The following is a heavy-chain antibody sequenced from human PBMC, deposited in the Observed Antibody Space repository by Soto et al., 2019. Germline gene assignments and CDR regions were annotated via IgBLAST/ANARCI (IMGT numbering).Heavy chain of an antibody. CDR2: ISAYNGNT. CDR1: GYTFTIYG. D-gene: IGHD2-15*01. Sequence: ASVMVSCKASGYTFTIYGINWVRQAPGQGLEWMGWISAYNGNTNYAQKLQGRVTITRDTSASTAYMELSSLRSEDTAVYYCARDILFDYWGQGTLVTVSS. CDR3: ARDILFDY. J-gene: IGHJ4*02. V-gene: IGHV1-18*01.